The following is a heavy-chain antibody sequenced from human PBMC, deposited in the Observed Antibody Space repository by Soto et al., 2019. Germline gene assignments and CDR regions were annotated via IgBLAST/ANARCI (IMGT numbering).Heavy chain of an antibody. CDR1: GFTFSSYG. J-gene: IGHJ6*02. CDR2: IWYDGSNK. D-gene: IGHD3-16*01. CDR3: ARDVFSLGGGVLDV. V-gene: IGHV3-33*01. Sequence: QVQLVESGGGVVQPGRSLRLSCAASGFTFSSYGMHWVRQAPGKGLEWVAVIWYDGSNKYYADSVKGRFTISRDNSKNTVYLLMITLSAADTAVYSCARDVFSLGGGVLDVWGQGTTVTVSS.